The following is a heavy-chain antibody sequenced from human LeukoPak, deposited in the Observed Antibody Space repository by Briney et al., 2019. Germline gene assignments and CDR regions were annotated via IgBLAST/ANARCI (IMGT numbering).Heavy chain of an antibody. CDR2: TYYRSKWYN. D-gene: IGHD1-26*01. CDR3: ARDLTPKGELKWELPGGYYFDY. J-gene: IGHJ4*02. Sequence: SQTLSLTCAISGDSVSSNSAAWNWIRQSPSRGLEWLGRTYYRSKWYNDYAVSVKSRITINPDTSKNQFSLQLSSVTPEDTAVYYCARDLTPKGELKWELPGGYYFDYWGQGTLVTVSS. V-gene: IGHV6-1*01. CDR1: GDSVSSNSAA.